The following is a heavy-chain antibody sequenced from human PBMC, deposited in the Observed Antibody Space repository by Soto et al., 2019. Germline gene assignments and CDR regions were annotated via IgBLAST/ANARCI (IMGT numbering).Heavy chain of an antibody. Sequence: ASVTVSCKASGYRFISYDINWVRQAPGQGLEWMGWISAYNGNTNYAQKLQGRVTMTTDTSTSTAYMELRSLRSDDTAVYYCARDRSTTVVTPGDYWGQGTLVTVSS. V-gene: IGHV1-18*01. CDR3: ARDRSTTVVTPGDY. J-gene: IGHJ4*02. CDR1: GYRFISYD. CDR2: ISAYNGNT. D-gene: IGHD4-17*01.